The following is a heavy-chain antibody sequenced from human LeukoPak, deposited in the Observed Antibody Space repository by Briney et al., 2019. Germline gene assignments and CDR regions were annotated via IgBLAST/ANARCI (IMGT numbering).Heavy chain of an antibody. J-gene: IGHJ1*01. Sequence: PGRSLRLSCAASGFTFSSYAMHWVRQAPGKGLEWVAVIPYDGSNKYYADSVKGRFTISRDNSKNTLYLQMNSLRAEDTAVYYCARDWGVVVTAIQYFQHWGQGTLVTVSS. CDR1: GFTFSSYA. CDR3: ARDWGVVVTAIQYFQH. V-gene: IGHV3-30*04. D-gene: IGHD2-21*02. CDR2: IPYDGSNK.